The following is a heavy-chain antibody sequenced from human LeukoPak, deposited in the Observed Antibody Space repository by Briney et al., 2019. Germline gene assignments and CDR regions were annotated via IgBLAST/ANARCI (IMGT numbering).Heavy chain of an antibody. D-gene: IGHD3-9*01. Sequence: ASVKVSCKASGYTFTSYGISWVRQAPGQGLEWMGWISAYNGNTNYAQKFQGRVTITADESTSTAYMELSSLRSEDTAVYYCARGLVYYDILRNYFDYWGQGTLVTVSS. CDR3: ARGLVYYDILRNYFDY. CDR2: ISAYNGNT. CDR1: GYTFTSYG. J-gene: IGHJ4*02. V-gene: IGHV1-18*01.